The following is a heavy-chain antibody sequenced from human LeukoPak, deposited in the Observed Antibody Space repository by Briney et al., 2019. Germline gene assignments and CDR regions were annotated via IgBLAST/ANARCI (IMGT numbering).Heavy chain of an antibody. CDR2: FSGRRFT. CDR3: AKDFPFPGWRGFDP. D-gene: IGHD2-15*01. J-gene: IGHJ5*02. V-gene: IGHV3-23*01. Sequence: GGSLRLSCAASGFSFSTSAMTWVRQAPGKGLEWVSAFSGRRFTYYADSVKGRFTISKDTSKNTLYLQMNSLRAEDTALYYCAKDFPFPGWRGFDPGGQGTLATAPS. CDR1: GFSFSTSA.